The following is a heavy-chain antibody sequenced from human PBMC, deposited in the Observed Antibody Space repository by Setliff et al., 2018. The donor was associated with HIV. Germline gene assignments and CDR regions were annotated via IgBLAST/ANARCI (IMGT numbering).Heavy chain of an antibody. V-gene: IGHV1-2*02. CDR2: INPHTGVT. CDR3: ARDVRDGFEEWFSTLDDGMDV. Sequence: ASVKVSCKTSGYIFIRYYIFWVRQAPGQGLEWMGNINPHTGVTRYAEKFQGRVTMTRDTSISTIYMELSRLRSDDTAVYYCARDVRDGFEEWFSTLDDGMDVWGQGITVTVS. D-gene: IGHD3-3*01. CDR1: GYIFIRYY. J-gene: IGHJ6*02.